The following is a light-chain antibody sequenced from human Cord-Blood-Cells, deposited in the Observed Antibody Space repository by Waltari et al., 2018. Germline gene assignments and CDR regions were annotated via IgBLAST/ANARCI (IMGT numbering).Light chain of an antibody. CDR3: SAWDSSLSAWV. V-gene: IGLV10-54*01. CDR2: RNN. CDR1: SNNVGNQG. Sequence: QAGLTQPPSVSKGLRQTATLTCTGNSNNVGNQGAASLQQHQGHPPKLLSYRNNNRPSGISERLSASRSGNTASLTITGLQPEDEADYYCSAWDSSLSAWVFGGGTKLTVL. J-gene: IGLJ3*02.